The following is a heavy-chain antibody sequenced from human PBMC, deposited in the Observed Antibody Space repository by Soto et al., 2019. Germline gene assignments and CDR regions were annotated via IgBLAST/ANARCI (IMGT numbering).Heavy chain of an antibody. CDR2: ITPFNGNT. Sequence: GASVKVSCKGSGNTFTYVYLHWVRQAPGQALEWMGWITPFNGNTKYAQKFQDRVTMTTNISASTAYMELSGLRSDDTGVYYCARAAYRSLWFLSHWAQGTLVTVSS. V-gene: IGHV1-45*01. CDR3: ARAAYRSLWFLSH. CDR1: GNTFTYVY. J-gene: IGHJ4*02. D-gene: IGHD3-9*01.